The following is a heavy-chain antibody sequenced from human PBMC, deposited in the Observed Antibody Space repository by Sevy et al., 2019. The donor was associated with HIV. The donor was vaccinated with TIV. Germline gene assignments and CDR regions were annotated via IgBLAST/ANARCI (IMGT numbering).Heavy chain of an antibody. CDR3: ARDLPPSATTVAHFDY. CDR1: GFTFSSYE. Sequence: GGSLRLSCAASGFTFSSYEMNWVRQAPGKGLEWVSYITNSGSAEYYSDSVRGRFPFSKDNTKTSLYLQMNSLRAEDTALYYCARDLPPSATTVAHFDYWGRGTLVTVSS. D-gene: IGHD4-17*01. J-gene: IGHJ4*02. CDR2: ITNSGSAE. V-gene: IGHV3-48*03.